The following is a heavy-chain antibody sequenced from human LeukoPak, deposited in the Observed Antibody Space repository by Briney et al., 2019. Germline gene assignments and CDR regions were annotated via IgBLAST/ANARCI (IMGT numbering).Heavy chain of an antibody. CDR1: GYTFTGNY. Sequence: ASVTVSCKASGYTFTGNYIHWLRQAPGQGLEWMGWMNPKNGGTNYALKFQGRVTMTGDTSINTPYLNLSGLRSDDSALYYCTRALAFWGQGTLVTVSS. V-gene: IGHV1-2*02. CDR3: TRALAF. CDR2: MNPKNGGT. J-gene: IGHJ4*02.